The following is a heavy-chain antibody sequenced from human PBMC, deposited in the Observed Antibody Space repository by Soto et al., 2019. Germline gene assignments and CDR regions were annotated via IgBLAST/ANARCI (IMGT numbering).Heavy chain of an antibody. J-gene: IGHJ4*02. V-gene: IGHV3-15*07. CDR3: TTESRGVTTSFDN. CDR1: GFTFSNAW. D-gene: IGHD4-4*01. Sequence: GGSLRLSCAASGFTFSNAWMNWVRQAPGKGLEWVGRFKSKTAGGTTDYAAPVKGRFTISRDDSKNTLSLQMNSLKTEDTAVYYCTTESRGVTTSFDNWGQGTLVTVSS. CDR2: FKSKTAGGTT.